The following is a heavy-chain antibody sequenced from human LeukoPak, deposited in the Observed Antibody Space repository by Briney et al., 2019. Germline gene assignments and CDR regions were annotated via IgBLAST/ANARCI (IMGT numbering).Heavy chain of an antibody. D-gene: IGHD6-19*01. CDR3: AKDSRIAVAGTEGFDY. Sequence: PGGSLRPSCAASGFTFSSYAMSWVRQAPGKGLEWVSAISGSGGSTYYADSVKGRFTISRDNSKNTLYLQMNSLRAEDTAVYYCAKDSRIAVAGTEGFDYWGQGTLVTVSS. J-gene: IGHJ4*02. CDR2: ISGSGGST. CDR1: GFTFSSYA. V-gene: IGHV3-23*01.